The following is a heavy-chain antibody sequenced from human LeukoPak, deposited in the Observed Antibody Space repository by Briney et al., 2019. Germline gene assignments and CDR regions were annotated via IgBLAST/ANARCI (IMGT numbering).Heavy chain of an antibody. CDR1: GGSISSYY. CDR3: VTNAGPAAGDAFDI. Sequence: SETLSLTCTVSGGSISSYYWSWIRRPPGKGLEWIGNMYYTGSTNYDPSLKSRVTISVDTPNNQFSLRLNSVTAADTAVYYCVTNAGPAAGDAFDIWGQGTMVTVSS. CDR2: MYYTGST. D-gene: IGHD2-2*01. J-gene: IGHJ3*02. V-gene: IGHV4-59*01.